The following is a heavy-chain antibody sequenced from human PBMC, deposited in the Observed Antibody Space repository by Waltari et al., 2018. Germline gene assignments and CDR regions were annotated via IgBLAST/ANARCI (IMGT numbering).Heavy chain of an antibody. J-gene: IGHJ4*02. CDR3: AKDGFLEYLYSVFDS. CDR1: GFTFRSFG. D-gene: IGHD3-3*01. V-gene: IGHV3-30*18. CDR2: ISYDGSKK. Sequence: QVQLVESGGGVVQPGRSLRLSCAASGFTFRSFGMPWVRQAPGKGLESVAVISYDGSKKYYADSVKGRFTISRDNSNDTLYLQMNTLRPEDTAVYYCAKDGFLEYLYSVFDSWGQGTLVSVSS.